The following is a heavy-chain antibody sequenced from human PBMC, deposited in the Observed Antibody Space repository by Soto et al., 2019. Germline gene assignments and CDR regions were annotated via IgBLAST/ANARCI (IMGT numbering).Heavy chain of an antibody. J-gene: IGHJ3*02. D-gene: IGHD2-15*01. CDR3: ATWKYCSGGSCYSPRPFDI. V-gene: IGHV1-24*01. Sequence: GASVKVSCKVSGYTLTELSMHWVRQAPGKGLEWMGGFDPEDGETIYAQKFQGRVTMTEDTSTDTAYMELSSLRSEDTAVYYCATWKYCSGGSCYSPRPFDIWGQGTMVTVSS. CDR1: GYTLTELS. CDR2: FDPEDGET.